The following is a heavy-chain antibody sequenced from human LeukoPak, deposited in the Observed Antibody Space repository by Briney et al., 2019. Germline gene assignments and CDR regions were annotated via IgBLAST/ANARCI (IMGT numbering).Heavy chain of an antibody. CDR2: IYSGGST. D-gene: IGHD6-13*01. CDR1: GFTFSSYA. J-gene: IGHJ3*02. V-gene: IGHV3-66*04. CDR3: ARHYSSSWSPMGHAFDI. Sequence: GGSLRLSCAASGFTFSSYAMSWVRQAPGKGLEWGSVIYSGGSTYYADSVKGRFTISRDNSKNTLYLQMNSLRAEDTAVYYCARHYSSSWSPMGHAFDIWGQGTMVTVSS.